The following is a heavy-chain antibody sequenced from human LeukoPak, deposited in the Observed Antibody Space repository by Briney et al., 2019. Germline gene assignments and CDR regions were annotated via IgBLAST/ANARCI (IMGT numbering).Heavy chain of an antibody. CDR2: INAGNGNT. CDR1: GYTFTSYA. Sequence: ASVKVSCKASGYTFTSYAMHWVRQAPGQRLEWMGWINAGNGNTKYSQKFQGRVTITRDTSASTAYMELSSLRSEDTAVYYCARDPFDSSGFDYWGQGTLVTVSS. D-gene: IGHD6-19*01. J-gene: IGHJ4*02. CDR3: ARDPFDSSGFDY. V-gene: IGHV1-3*01.